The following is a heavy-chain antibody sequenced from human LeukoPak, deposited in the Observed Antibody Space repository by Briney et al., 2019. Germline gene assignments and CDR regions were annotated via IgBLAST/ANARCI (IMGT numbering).Heavy chain of an antibody. D-gene: IGHD3-22*01. CDR3: ATDHDYDSTAYRAFAY. V-gene: IGHV3-7*03. CDR2: IKEDGSET. Sequence: PGGSLRLSRAASGFTFSSCWMTWARRAPGRRLEWVANIKEDGSETYYVDSVKGRFTVSRDNAENSLYLQMISLRAEDTGIYYCATDHDYDSTAYRAFAYWGLGTLVTVSS. CDR1: GFTFSSCW. J-gene: IGHJ4*02.